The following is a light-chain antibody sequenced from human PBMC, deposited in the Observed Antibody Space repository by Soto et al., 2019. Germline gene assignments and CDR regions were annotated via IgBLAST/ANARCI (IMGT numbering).Light chain of an antibody. CDR1: QGISSD. Sequence: AIRMTQSPSSLSASTGDRVTITCRASQGISSDLAWYQQKPGQAPKLLIYAASTLQSWVPSRFSGSGSGTDFTLTICCLQSEDFATYYCQQYYSYPITFGQGTRLEI. CDR3: QQYYSYPIT. CDR2: AAS. V-gene: IGKV1-8*01. J-gene: IGKJ5*01.